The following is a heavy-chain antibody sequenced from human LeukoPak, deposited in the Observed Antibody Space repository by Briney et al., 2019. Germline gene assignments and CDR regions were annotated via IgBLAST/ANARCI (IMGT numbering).Heavy chain of an antibody. CDR1: GYTFTSYG. J-gene: IGHJ4*02. CDR2: MNPNSGNT. V-gene: IGHV1-8*02. D-gene: IGHD3-22*01. Sequence: ASVKVSCKASGYTFTSYGINWVRQATGQGLEWMGWMNPNSGNTGYAQKFQGRVTMTRNTSISTAYMELSSLRSEDTAVYYCARDRRGSSGYYYDLRELDYWGQGTLVTVSS. CDR3: ARDRRGSSGYYYDLRELDY.